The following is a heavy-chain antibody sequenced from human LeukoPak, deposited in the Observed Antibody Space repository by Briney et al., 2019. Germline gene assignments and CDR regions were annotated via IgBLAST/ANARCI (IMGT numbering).Heavy chain of an antibody. Sequence: SVKVSCKASGGTFISYAISWVRQAPGQGLEWMGGIIPIFGTANYAQKFQGRVTITADESTSTAYTELSSLRSEDTAVYYCARGGYYYDSSGYNDAFDIWGQGTMVTVSS. V-gene: IGHV1-69*01. D-gene: IGHD3-22*01. CDR2: IIPIFGTA. CDR3: ARGGYYYDSSGYNDAFDI. J-gene: IGHJ3*02. CDR1: GGTFISYA.